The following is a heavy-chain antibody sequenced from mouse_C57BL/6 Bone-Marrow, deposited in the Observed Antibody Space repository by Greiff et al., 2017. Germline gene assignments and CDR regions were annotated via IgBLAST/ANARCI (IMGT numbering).Heavy chain of an antibody. D-gene: IGHD1-1*01. V-gene: IGHV1-50*01. CDR3: ANYYGSSYGYWYFDV. J-gene: IGHJ1*03. CDR1: GYTFTSYW. CDR2: IDPSDSYT. Sequence: VKLQQPGAELVKPGASVKLSCKASGYTFTSYWMQWVKQRPGQGLEWIGEIDPSDSYTNYNQKFKGKATLTVDPSSSTAYMQLSSLTSEASAVYYCANYYGSSYGYWYFDVWGTGTTVTVSS.